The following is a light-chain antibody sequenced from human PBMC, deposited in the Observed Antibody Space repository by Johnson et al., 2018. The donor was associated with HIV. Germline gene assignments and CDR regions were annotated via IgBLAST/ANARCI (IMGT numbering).Light chain of an antibody. Sequence: QSVLTQPPSVSAAPGQKVTISCSGSNSNIGSYYVSWYQQVPGTAPKLLIYENNKRPSGIPDRFSGSTSGTSATLGITGLQTGEEADYYCGTWDSSLSAGVFGTGTKVTVL. J-gene: IGLJ1*01. CDR1: NSNIGSYY. CDR3: GTWDSSLSAGV. V-gene: IGLV1-51*02. CDR2: ENN.